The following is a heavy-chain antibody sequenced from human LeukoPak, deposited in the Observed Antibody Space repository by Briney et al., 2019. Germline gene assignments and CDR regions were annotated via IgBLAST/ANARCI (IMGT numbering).Heavy chain of an antibody. CDR1: GFTFDDYA. Sequence: PGGSLRLSCAASGFTFDDYAMHWVRQAPGKGLEWVSGISWNSGSIGYADSVKGRFTISRDNAKNSLYLQMNSLRAEDTALYYCAKVDYGGPFDPWGQGTLVTVSS. J-gene: IGHJ5*02. CDR3: AKVDYGGPFDP. CDR2: ISWNSGSI. D-gene: IGHD4-23*01. V-gene: IGHV3-9*01.